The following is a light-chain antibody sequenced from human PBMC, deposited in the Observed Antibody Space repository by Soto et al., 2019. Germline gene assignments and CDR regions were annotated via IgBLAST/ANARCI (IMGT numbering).Light chain of an antibody. CDR2: GAS. J-gene: IGKJ1*01. V-gene: IGKV3-15*01. CDR3: QQYHYWRT. Sequence: EIVMTQSPATLSVSPGERATLSCRASQSVSSNLAWYQQKPGQAPRLLIYGASTRATGIPVRFSGSGSGTEFTLTISSLQSEDFAVYHCQQYHYWRTFGQGTKVDIK. CDR1: QSVSSN.